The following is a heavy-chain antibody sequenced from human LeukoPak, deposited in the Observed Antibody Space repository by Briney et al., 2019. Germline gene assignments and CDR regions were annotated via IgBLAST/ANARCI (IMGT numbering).Heavy chain of an antibody. Sequence: KPSETLSLTCAVYGGSFSGYYWSWIRQPPGKGLEWIGEINHSGSTNYNPSLKSRVTISVDTSKNQFSLKLSFVTAADTAVYYCARVGRGKLRGAFVIWGQGTMVTVSS. J-gene: IGHJ3*02. D-gene: IGHD1-26*01. CDR2: INHSGST. V-gene: IGHV4-34*01. CDR3: ARVGRGKLRGAFVI. CDR1: GGSFSGYY.